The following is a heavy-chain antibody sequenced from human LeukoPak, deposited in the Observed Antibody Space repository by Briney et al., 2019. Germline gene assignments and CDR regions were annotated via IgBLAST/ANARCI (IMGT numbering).Heavy chain of an antibody. CDR2: IYYSGST. J-gene: IGHJ6*02. Sequence: SETLSLTCTVSGGSISSYYWSWIRQPPGKGLEWIGYIYYSGSTNYNPSLKSRVTISVDTSKNQFSLKLSSVTAADTAVYYCARGYDFWSGYYSSYGMDVWDQGTTVTVSS. D-gene: IGHD3-3*01. V-gene: IGHV4-59*01. CDR1: GGSISSYY. CDR3: ARGYDFWSGYYSSYGMDV.